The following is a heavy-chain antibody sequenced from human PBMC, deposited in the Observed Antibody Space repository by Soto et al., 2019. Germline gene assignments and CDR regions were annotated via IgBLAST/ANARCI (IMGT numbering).Heavy chain of an antibody. V-gene: IGHV4-38-2*01. Sequence: SETLSLTCAVSGLFISSGNYWGWIRKPPGKGLEWIGSIFHGGNPYYNPSLKSRVTISVDMSKNQFSLKLNSVTAADTAVYYCARARWYDAFDVWGQGTVVTVSS. CDR3: ARARWYDAFDV. CDR2: IFHGGNP. D-gene: IGHD2-15*01. J-gene: IGHJ3*01. CDR1: GLFISSGNY.